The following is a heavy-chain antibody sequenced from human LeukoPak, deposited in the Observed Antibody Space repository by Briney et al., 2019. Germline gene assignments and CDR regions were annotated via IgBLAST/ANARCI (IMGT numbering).Heavy chain of an antibody. D-gene: IGHD3-10*01. J-gene: IGHJ4*02. CDR2: IYYSGST. CDR3: ARRLYYYGSGSYYPFDY. Sequence: SETLSLTCTVSGGSISSYYWSWIRQPPGKGLEWIGYIYYSGSTYYNPSLKSRVTISVDTSKNQFSLKLSSVTAADTAVYYCARRLYYYGSGSYYPFDYWGQGTLVTVSS. V-gene: IGHV4-59*08. CDR1: GGSISSYY.